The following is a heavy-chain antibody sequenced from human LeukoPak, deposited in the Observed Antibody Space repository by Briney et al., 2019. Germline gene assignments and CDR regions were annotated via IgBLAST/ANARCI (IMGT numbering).Heavy chain of an antibody. Sequence: GGSLRLSCAASGFTFSSYSMNWVRQAPGKGLEWVSYITSSGSTIYYADSVKGRFTISRDNAKNSLSLQMNSLRAEDTAVYYCARAGYCTGGSCIRSFDPWGQGTLVIVSS. D-gene: IGHD2-15*01. CDR2: ITSSGSTI. V-gene: IGHV3-48*01. CDR1: GFTFSSYS. CDR3: ARAGYCTGGSCIRSFDP. J-gene: IGHJ5*02.